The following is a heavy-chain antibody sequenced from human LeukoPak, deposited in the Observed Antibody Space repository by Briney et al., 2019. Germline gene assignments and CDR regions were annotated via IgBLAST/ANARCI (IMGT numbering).Heavy chain of an antibody. Sequence: PSETLSLTCAVYGGSFSGYCWSWIRQPPGKGLEWIGEINHSGSTNYNPSLKSRVTMSVDTSKTQFSLRLSSVTAADTAVYYCARGITIVRGVPREFDYWGQGTLVTVSS. D-gene: IGHD3-10*01. CDR1: GGSFSGYC. CDR2: INHSGST. V-gene: IGHV4-34*01. CDR3: ARGITIVRGVPREFDY. J-gene: IGHJ4*02.